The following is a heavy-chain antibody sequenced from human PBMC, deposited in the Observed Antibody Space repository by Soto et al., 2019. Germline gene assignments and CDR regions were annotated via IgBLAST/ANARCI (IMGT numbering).Heavy chain of an antibody. J-gene: IGHJ5*02. V-gene: IGHV4-61*01. CDR1: GGSVSSGSNY. CDR3: ARGGSSAWHNWFDP. D-gene: IGHD6-25*01. CDR2: IYYSGST. Sequence: SETLSLTCTVSGGSVSSGSNYWSWIRQPPGKGLEWIGYIYYSGSTNYNPSLKSRVTISVDTSKNQFSLKLSSVTAADTAVYYCARGGSSAWHNWFDPWGQGTLVTVSS.